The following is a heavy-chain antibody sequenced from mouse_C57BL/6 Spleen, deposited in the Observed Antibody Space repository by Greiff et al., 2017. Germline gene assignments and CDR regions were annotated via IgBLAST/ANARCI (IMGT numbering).Heavy chain of an antibody. D-gene: IGHD2-2*01. CDR1: GYTFTSYW. J-gene: IGHJ4*01. CDR2: IHPNRGST. CDR3: ARGMVTTGNYYAMDY. Sequence: QVQLQQPGAELVKPGASVKLSCKASGYTFTSYWMHWVKQRPGQGLEWIGMIHPNRGSTNYNEKFKSKATLTVDKSSSTAYMQLSSLTSEDSAVYYCARGMVTTGNYYAMDYWGQGTSVTVSS. V-gene: IGHV1-64*01.